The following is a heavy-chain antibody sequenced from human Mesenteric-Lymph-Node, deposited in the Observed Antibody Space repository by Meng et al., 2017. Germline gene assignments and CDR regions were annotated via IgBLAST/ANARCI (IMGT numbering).Heavy chain of an antibody. CDR3: ARGFPPTDIVVVPARYYYYYYGMDV. V-gene: IGHV4-39*07. J-gene: IGHJ6*02. Sequence: SETLSLTCTVSGGSISSSSYYWGWIRQPPGKGLEWIGSIYYSGSTYYNPSLKSRVTISVDTSKNQFSLKLSSVTAADTAVYYCARGFPPTDIVVVPARYYYYYYGMDVWGQGTTVTVSS. D-gene: IGHD2-2*01. CDR2: IYYSGST. CDR1: GGSISSSSYY.